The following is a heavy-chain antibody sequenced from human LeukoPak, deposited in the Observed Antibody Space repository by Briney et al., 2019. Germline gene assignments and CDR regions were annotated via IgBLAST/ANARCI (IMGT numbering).Heavy chain of an antibody. Sequence: SETLSLTCTVSGGSISSSSYYWGWIRQPPGKGLEWIGSIYYSGSTYYNPSLKSRVTISVDTSKNQFSLSLNSVTAADTAVYYCARASQRETYFNAFDIWGQGTMVTVSS. V-gene: IGHV4-39*07. CDR2: IYYSGST. CDR1: GGSISSSSYY. J-gene: IGHJ3*02. CDR3: ARASQRETYFNAFDI. D-gene: IGHD1-26*01.